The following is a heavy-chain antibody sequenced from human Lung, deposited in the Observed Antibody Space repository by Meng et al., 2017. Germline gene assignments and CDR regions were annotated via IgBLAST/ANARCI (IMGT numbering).Heavy chain of an antibody. D-gene: IGHD4-11*01. V-gene: IGHV4-34*01. Sequence: QVQLQQWGAGRLKPSETLSLTCVVSGGSSSDYYWSWIRQPPGKGLEWIGEINHSGSTNYNPSLESRATISVDTSQNNLSLKLSSVTAADSAVYYCARGPTTMAHDFDYWGQGTLVTVSS. CDR2: INHSGST. CDR1: GGSSSDYY. J-gene: IGHJ4*02. CDR3: ARGPTTMAHDFDY.